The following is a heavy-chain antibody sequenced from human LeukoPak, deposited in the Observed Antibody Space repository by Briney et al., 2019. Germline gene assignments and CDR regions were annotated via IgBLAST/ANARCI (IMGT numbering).Heavy chain of an antibody. CDR1: GGSISSSSYY. V-gene: IGHV4-39*07. J-gene: IGHJ4*02. CDR3: ARGSATSSPDY. Sequence: SETLSLTCTVSGGSISSSSYYWGWIRQPPGKGLEWIGSIYYSGSTYYNPSLKSRVTISVDTSKNQFSLKLSSVTAADTAVYYCARGSATSSPDYWGQGTLVTVSS. D-gene: IGHD1-26*01. CDR2: IYYSGST.